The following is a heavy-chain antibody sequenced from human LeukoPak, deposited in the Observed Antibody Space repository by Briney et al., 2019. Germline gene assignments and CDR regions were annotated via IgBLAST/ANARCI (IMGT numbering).Heavy chain of an antibody. J-gene: IGHJ5*01. CDR3: VRDWDHFDFDS. Sequence: PGGSLRLSCAASGFTFSNYWMHWVRQAPGKGLVWVSRIKGDGSHTIYADSVKGRLTISRDNAKNTLYLQMKSLRAEDTAVYYCVRDWDHFDFDSWGQGTLVTVSS. CDR2: IKGDGSHT. V-gene: IGHV3-74*01. CDR1: GFTFSNYW. D-gene: IGHD3-9*01.